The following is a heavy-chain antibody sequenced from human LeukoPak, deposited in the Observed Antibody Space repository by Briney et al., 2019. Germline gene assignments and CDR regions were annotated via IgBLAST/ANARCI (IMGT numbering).Heavy chain of an antibody. CDR1: GFTFSGYY. V-gene: IGHV3-11*06. CDR2: ISSSSSYT. Sequence: GGSLRLSCAASGFTFSGYYMSWIRQAPGKGLEWVPYISSSSSYTNYADSVKGRFTISRDSAKNSLYLQMNSLRAEDTAVYYCARRGITMVRGVTEFDYWGQGTLVTVSS. CDR3: ARRGITMVRGVTEFDY. D-gene: IGHD3-10*01. J-gene: IGHJ4*02.